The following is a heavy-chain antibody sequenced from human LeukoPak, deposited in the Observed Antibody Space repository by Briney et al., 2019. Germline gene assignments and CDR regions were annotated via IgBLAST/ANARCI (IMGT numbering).Heavy chain of an antibody. CDR3: ARLWNYDY. D-gene: IGHD1-1*01. CDR1: GFTFSDYY. CDR2: ISSASSTI. Sequence: SGVSLRLSCAASGFTFSDYYMSWIRQAPGKGLELVSYISSASSTIFYADSVRGRFTISRDNAKNSPYLQMDSLRTADTALYFSARLWNYDYWGQGTLVTVSS. J-gene: IGHJ4*02. V-gene: IGHV3-11*01.